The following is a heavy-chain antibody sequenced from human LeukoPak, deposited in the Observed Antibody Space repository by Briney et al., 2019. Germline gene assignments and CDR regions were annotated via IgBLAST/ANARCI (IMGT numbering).Heavy chain of an antibody. D-gene: IGHD6-13*01. CDR3: TRDGYSTRDY. V-gene: IGHV3-21*04. Sequence: GGSLRLSCAASGFTFSSYNMNWVRQAPGKGLEWVSSITSRSSYIYYADSVRGRFTISRDNAKNSLYLQMNSLRAEDTALYYCTRDGYSTRDYWGQGTLVTVSS. CDR2: ITSRSSYI. CDR1: GFTFSSYN. J-gene: IGHJ4*02.